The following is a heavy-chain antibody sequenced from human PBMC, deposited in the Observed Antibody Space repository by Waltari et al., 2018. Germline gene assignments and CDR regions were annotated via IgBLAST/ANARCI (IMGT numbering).Heavy chain of an antibody. V-gene: IGHV3-23*01. CDR1: GFTFSNYA. J-gene: IGHJ4*02. CDR2: GSASGGSA. CDR3: ANRGSGSYLY. Sequence: EVQLLESGGGLVQPGGSLTLSCVVSGFTFSNYAMSWVRQGPGKGLGWGGAGSASGGSAYYADSVNGRFTISRDNAKNTLYLQMNSLRAEDTAVYYCANRGSGSYLYWGLGTLVTVSS. D-gene: IGHD3-10*01.